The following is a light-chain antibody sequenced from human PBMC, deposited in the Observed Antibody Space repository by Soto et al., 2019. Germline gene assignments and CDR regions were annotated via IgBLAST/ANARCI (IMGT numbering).Light chain of an antibody. CDR2: EVS. CDR1: SSDVGGYNY. V-gene: IGLV2-8*01. CDR3: SSYTSSSTPVV. J-gene: IGLJ2*01. Sequence: QSALTQPPSASGSPGQSVTISCTGTSSDVGGYNYVSWYQQHPGKAPKLMIYEVSKRPSGVPDRFSGSKSGNTASLTVSGLQPEDEADYYCSSYTSSSTPVVFGGGTKVTVL.